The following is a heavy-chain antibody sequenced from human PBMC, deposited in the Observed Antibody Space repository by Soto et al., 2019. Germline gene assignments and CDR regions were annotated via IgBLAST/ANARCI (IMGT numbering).Heavy chain of an antibody. V-gene: IGHV1-18*04. CDR1: GYTFTSYG. D-gene: IGHD2-21*02. CDR2: ISAYNGNT. J-gene: IGHJ2*01. CDR3: ARPSYCGGDCYSWYFDL. Sequence: ASVKVSCKASGYTFTSYGISWVRQAPGQGLEWMGWISAYNGNTNYAQKLQGRVTMTTDTSTSTAYMELRSPRSDDTAVYYCARPSYCGGDCYSWYFDLWGRGTLVTVSS.